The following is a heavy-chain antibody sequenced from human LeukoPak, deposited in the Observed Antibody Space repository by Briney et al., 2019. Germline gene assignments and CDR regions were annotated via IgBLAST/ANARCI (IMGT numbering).Heavy chain of an antibody. CDR1: GGTFSSYA. Sequence: SVKVSCKASGGTFSSYAISWVRQAPGQGLEWMGGIIPIFGTANYAQKFQGRVTITADESTSTAYMELSSLRSEDTAVYYCAADLKYDILTGYYTSGWFDPWGQGTLVTVSS. CDR2: IIPIFGTA. J-gene: IGHJ5*02. D-gene: IGHD3-9*01. CDR3: AADLKYDILTGYYTSGWFDP. V-gene: IGHV1-69*13.